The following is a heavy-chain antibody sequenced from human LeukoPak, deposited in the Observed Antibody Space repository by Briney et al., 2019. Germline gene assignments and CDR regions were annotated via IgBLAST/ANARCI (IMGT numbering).Heavy chain of an antibody. D-gene: IGHD3-10*01. V-gene: IGHV1-8*01. CDR3: ARSRFGELAWFDP. CDR2: MNPNSGNT. Sequence: ASVKVSCKASGYTFTSYDINWVRHATGQGLEWMGWMNPNSGNTGYAQQFQGRVTMTRDTSISTAHMELSSLRSEDTAVYYCARSRFGELAWFDPWGQGTLVTVSS. J-gene: IGHJ5*02. CDR1: GYTFTSYD.